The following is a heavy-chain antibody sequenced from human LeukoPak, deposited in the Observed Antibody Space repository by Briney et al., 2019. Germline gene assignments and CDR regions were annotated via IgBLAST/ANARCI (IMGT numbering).Heavy chain of an antibody. D-gene: IGHD3-22*01. J-gene: IGHJ3*02. CDR1: GYSISSGSY. Sequence: KPSETLSLTCTVSGYSISSGSYWGWIRQPPGEGLEWIGSIYHSGSTYYNPSLKRRVTISVATSKNQFSLKLSSVTAADTAVYYCARDPPGPAYYYDQIEDAFDIWGQGTMVTVSS. V-gene: IGHV4-38-2*02. CDR3: ARDPPGPAYYYDQIEDAFDI. CDR2: IYHSGST.